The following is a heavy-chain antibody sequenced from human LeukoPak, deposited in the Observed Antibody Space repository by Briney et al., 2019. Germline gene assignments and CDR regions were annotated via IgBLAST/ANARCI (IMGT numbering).Heavy chain of an antibody. J-gene: IGHJ4*02. CDR3: ARVHLPDYYGSGSYFKIFDY. V-gene: IGHV4-30-2*01. CDR2: IYHSGST. D-gene: IGHD3-10*01. Sequence: PSETLSLTCAVSGGSISSGGYSWSWIRQPPGKGLEWIGYIYHSGSTYYNPSLKSRVTISVDRSKNQFSLKLSSVTAADTAVYYCARVHLPDYYGSGSYFKIFDYWGQGTLVTVSS. CDR1: GGSISSGGYS.